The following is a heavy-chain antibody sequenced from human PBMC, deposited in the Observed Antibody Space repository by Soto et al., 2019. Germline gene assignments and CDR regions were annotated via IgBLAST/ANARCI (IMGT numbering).Heavy chain of an antibody. Sequence: QVQLQESGPGLVRPSETLSLTCTVSGGSVSSGSYFWSWIRQPPGKGLEWIGYFYYSGTTKYNPSLKXRXTXLXXTSKNQFSLKLSSVTAADTAVYYCAREGRMATFDYWGQGALVTVSS. CDR3: AREGRMATFDY. CDR2: FYYSGTT. D-gene: IGHD5-12*01. CDR1: GGSVSSGSYF. V-gene: IGHV4-61*01. J-gene: IGHJ4*02.